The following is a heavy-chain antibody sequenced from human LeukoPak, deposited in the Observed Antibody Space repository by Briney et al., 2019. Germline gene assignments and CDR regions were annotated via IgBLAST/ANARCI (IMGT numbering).Heavy chain of an antibody. CDR2: IRYDGSNK. Sequence: GGSLRLSCAASGFTFSSYDIHWVRQAPGKGLEWVAFIRYDGSNKYYADSVRGRFTLSRDNSKNTLYLQMNSLRAEDTAVYFCAKGSKAVLFTRDHYMDVWGKGTTVTISS. CDR1: GFTFSSYD. J-gene: IGHJ6*03. V-gene: IGHV3-30*02. D-gene: IGHD6-19*01. CDR3: AKGSKAVLFTRDHYMDV.